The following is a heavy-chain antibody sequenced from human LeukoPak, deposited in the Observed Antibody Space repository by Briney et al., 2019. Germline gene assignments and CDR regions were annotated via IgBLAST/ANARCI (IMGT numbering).Heavy chain of an antibody. CDR3: AKDNGLLWFGELLFDY. CDR1: GFTFSSYA. J-gene: IGHJ4*02. CDR2: ISGSGGST. V-gene: IGHV3-23*01. Sequence: PGGSLRLSCAASGFTFSSYAMSWVRQAPGKGLEWVSGISGSGGSTYYTDSVKGRFTISRDNSKNTLYLQMNSLRAEDTAVYYCAKDNGLLWFGELLFDYWGQGTLVTVSS. D-gene: IGHD3-10*01.